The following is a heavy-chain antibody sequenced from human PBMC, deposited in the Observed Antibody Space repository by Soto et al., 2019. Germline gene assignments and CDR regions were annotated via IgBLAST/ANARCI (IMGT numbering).Heavy chain of an antibody. J-gene: IGHJ5*02. CDR3: ARGGDSSGYYYELSNDGYWFDP. CDR1: GGSISSGDYY. Sequence: PSETLSLTCTVSGGSISSGDYYWSWIRQPPGKGLEWIGYIYYSGSTYYNPSLKSRVTISVDTSKNQFSLKLSSVTAADTAVYYCARGGDSSGYYYELSNDGYWFDPWGQGTLVTVSS. V-gene: IGHV4-30-4*01. CDR2: IYYSGST. D-gene: IGHD3-22*01.